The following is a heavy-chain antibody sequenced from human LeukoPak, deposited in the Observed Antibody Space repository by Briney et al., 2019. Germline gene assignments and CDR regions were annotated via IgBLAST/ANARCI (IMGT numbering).Heavy chain of an antibody. CDR1: GFTFSNYG. D-gene: IGHD4-17*01. J-gene: IGHJ3*02. V-gene: IGHV3-33*01. CDR3: AREQYGSDDALDI. Sequence: PLRLSCAASGFTFSNYGMHRVRQAPGKGLGWVAVIWYDGSNKNYADSVKGRFTVSRNNSKNTMDLQMNSLRAEDTAVYYCAREQYGSDDALDIWGQGTMVTVSS. CDR2: IWYDGSNK.